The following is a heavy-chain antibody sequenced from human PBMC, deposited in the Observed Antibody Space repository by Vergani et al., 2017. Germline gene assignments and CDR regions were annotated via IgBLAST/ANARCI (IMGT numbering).Heavy chain of an antibody. J-gene: IGHJ6*02. CDR2: NYSSGST. CDR1: GGSFKTYY. V-gene: IGHV4-59*13. Sequence: QVQLEESGPGLVKPSETLSLTCTVSGGSFKTYYWRWIRQSPGKGLEWIGYNYSSGSTNSNPSLNSRVTMSVNTAKNQFSLKLRSVTAASTAVYFCARGMYRDEASTGYRLEGMYILGQGTTVTISS. CDR3: ARGMYRDEASTGYRLEGMYI. D-gene: IGHD3-9*01.